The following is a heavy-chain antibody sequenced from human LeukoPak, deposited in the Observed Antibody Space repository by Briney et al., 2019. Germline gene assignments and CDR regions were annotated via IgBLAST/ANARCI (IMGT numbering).Heavy chain of an antibody. Sequence: ASVKVSCKASGYTFTSYDINWVRQATGQGLEWMGWMNPNSGNTGYAQKFQGRVTMTRNTSISTAYMELSSLRSEDTAVYYCARATSLYRIVGATSTVYGMDVWGQGTTVTASS. J-gene: IGHJ6*02. CDR1: GYTFTSYD. CDR2: MNPNSGNT. V-gene: IGHV1-8*01. CDR3: ARATSLYRIVGATSTVYGMDV. D-gene: IGHD1-26*01.